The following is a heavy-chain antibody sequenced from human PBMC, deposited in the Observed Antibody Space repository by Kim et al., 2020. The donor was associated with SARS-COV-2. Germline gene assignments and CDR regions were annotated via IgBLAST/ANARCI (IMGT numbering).Heavy chain of an antibody. Sequence: GGSLRLSCAASGFTFSSYAMHWVRQAPGKGLEWVAVISYDGSNKYYADSVKGRFTISRDNSKNTLYLQMNSLRAEDTAVYYCARADIGSYYGYYYGMDVWGQGTTVIVSS. CDR1: GFTFSSYA. CDR2: ISYDGSNK. D-gene: IGHD1-26*01. J-gene: IGHJ6*02. CDR3: ARADIGSYYGYYYGMDV. V-gene: IGHV3-30*04.